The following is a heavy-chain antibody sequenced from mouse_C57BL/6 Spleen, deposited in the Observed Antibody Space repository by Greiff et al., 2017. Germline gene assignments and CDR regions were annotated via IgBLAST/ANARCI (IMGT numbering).Heavy chain of an antibody. CDR1: GYSITSGYD. CDR2: ISYSGST. Sequence: EVKLQQSGPGMVKPSQSLSLTCTVTGYSITSGYDWHWIRHFPGNKLEWMGYISYSGSTNYNPSLKSRISITHDTSKNHFFLKLNSVTTEDTATYYCARYRFWYFDVWGTGTTVTVSS. J-gene: IGHJ1*03. CDR3: ARYRFWYFDV. V-gene: IGHV3-1*01.